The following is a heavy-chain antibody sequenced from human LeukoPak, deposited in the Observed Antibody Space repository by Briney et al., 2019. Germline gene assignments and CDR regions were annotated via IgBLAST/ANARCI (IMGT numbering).Heavy chain of an antibody. D-gene: IGHD2-2*02. J-gene: IGHJ6*02. CDR3: ARLEYCSSTSCYTYYYYGMDV. V-gene: IGHV1-69*04. Sequence: ASVKVSCKASGCTFSSYAISWVRQAPGQGLEWMGRIIPILGIANYAQKFQGRVTITADKSTSTAYMELSSLRSEDTAVYYCARLEYCSSTSCYTYYYYGMDVWGQGTTVTVSS. CDR2: IIPILGIA. CDR1: GCTFSSYA.